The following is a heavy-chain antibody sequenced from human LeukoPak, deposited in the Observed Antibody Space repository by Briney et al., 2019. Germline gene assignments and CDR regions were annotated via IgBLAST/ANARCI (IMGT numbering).Heavy chain of an antibody. Sequence: ASVKVSCKASGYTFTSYGISWVRQAPGQGLEWMGWISAYNGNTNYAQKLQGRVTMTTDTSTSTAYMELRSLRSDDTAVYYCARASSSSWTGAFDIWGQGTMVTVSS. CDR3: ARASSSSWTGAFDI. D-gene: IGHD6-13*01. CDR2: ISAYNGNT. J-gene: IGHJ3*02. CDR1: GYTFTSYG. V-gene: IGHV1-18*01.